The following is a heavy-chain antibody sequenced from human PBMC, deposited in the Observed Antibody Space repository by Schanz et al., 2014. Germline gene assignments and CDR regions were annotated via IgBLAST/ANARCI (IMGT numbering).Heavy chain of an antibody. J-gene: IGHJ5*02. V-gene: IGHV3-30-3*01. Sequence: QAQLVESGGGVVQPGRSLRLSCAASGFAFRSYAMHWVRQAPGKGLEWAALISHDGNNKHYVDSVEGRFTISRDNSKNTRYLQMNSLRVEDTAVYYCARQPGRITVSGVVSNWCDPWGQGTLVTVSS. CDR1: GFAFRSYA. D-gene: IGHD3-3*01. CDR2: ISHDGNNK. CDR3: ARQPGRITVSGVVSNWCDP.